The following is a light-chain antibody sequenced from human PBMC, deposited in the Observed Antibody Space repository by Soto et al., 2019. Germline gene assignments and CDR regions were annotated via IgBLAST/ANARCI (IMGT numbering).Light chain of an antibody. V-gene: IGKV1-9*01. CDR2: LAS. CDR3: QQLESDPPWT. J-gene: IGKJ1*01. CDR1: QDISNY. Sequence: IQLTQSPSSLSASVGDRVTVTCRASQDISNYLAWYQQSPGRAPKLLIYLASTLESGVPSRFSGSGSGTDFTLTISSLQPEDFATYYCQQLESDPPWTFGQVTRVEIK.